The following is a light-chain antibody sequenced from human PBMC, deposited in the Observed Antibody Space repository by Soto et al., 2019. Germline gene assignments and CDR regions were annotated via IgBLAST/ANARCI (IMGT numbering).Light chain of an antibody. CDR1: QSMRSY. Sequence: DIQMTQSPSSLSASVGDRVTITCRASQSMRSYLNWYQQKPGKAPKLLIYAASRLQIGVPSRFSGSGSGTDFTLTISSLQPEDFATYYCQQSYGTPYTFGLGTKLEIK. J-gene: IGKJ2*01. CDR3: QQSYGTPYT. CDR2: AAS. V-gene: IGKV1-39*01.